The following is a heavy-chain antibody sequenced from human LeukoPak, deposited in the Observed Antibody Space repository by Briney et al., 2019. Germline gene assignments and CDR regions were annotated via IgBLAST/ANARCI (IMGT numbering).Heavy chain of an antibody. CDR2: ISSSGSTI. D-gene: IGHD6-6*01. Sequence: PGGSLRLSCAASGFTFRDYYMSWIRQAPGKGLEWVSYISSSGSTIYYADSVKGRFTFSRDNSKNTLYLQMTSLRAEDTAVYYCAKDGDRYSSSSQFDYWGQGTLVTVSS. CDR1: GFTFRDYY. V-gene: IGHV3-11*04. CDR3: AKDGDRYSSSSQFDY. J-gene: IGHJ4*02.